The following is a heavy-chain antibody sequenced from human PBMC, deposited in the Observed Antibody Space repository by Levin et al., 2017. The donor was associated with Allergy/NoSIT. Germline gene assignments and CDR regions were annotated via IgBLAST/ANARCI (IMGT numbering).Heavy chain of an antibody. Sequence: GASVKVSCKASGYTFSGYYIQWVRQAPGRGLEWMGWMRPKTGGTNYAQKFRGRVTMTRDTSINTAFMELRGLKPDDTAVYYCARYASGGNWFDPWGQGTLVTVSS. J-gene: IGHJ5*02. CDR2: MRPKTGGT. CDR3: ARYASGGNWFDP. V-gene: IGHV1-2*02. D-gene: IGHD3-10*01. CDR1: GYTFSGYY.